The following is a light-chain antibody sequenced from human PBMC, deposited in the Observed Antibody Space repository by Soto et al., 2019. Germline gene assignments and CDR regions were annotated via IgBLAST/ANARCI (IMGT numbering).Light chain of an antibody. CDR1: SSDVGGYNY. V-gene: IGLV2-11*01. Sequence: QSALTQPRSVSGSPGQSVTISCTGTSSDVGGYNYVSWYQQHPGKAPKLMIYDVSKRPSGVPDRFSGSKSGNTASLTISGPQAEDEADYYCSSYAGSYTFVVFGGGTNLTVL. CDR2: DVS. CDR3: SSYAGSYTFVV. J-gene: IGLJ2*01.